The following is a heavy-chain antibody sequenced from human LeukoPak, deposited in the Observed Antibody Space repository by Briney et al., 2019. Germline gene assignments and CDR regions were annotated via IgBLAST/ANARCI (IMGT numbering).Heavy chain of an antibody. V-gene: IGHV3-11*04. CDR1: GFTFSDYY. CDR2: ISSSGSTI. J-gene: IGHJ4*02. D-gene: IGHD3-10*01. CDR3: ARDDTMVRGVTPFDY. Sequence: GGSLRLSCAASGFTFSDYYMSWIRQAPGKGLERVSYISSSGSTIYYADSVKGRFTISRDNAKNSLYLQMNSLRAEDTAVYYCARDDTMVRGVTPFDYWGQGTLVTVSS.